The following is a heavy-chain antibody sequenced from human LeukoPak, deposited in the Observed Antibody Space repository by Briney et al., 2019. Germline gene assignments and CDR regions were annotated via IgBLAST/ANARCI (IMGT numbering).Heavy chain of an antibody. V-gene: IGHV4-59*11. J-gene: IGHJ3*02. Sequence: SETLSLTCTVSGGSISSHYWSWIRQPPGKGLEWIGYIYYSGSTNYNPSLKSRVTISVDTSKNQFSLKLCSVTAADTAVYYCARPSSSWPYDAFDIWGQGTMVTVSS. CDR3: ARPSSSWPYDAFDI. CDR2: IYYSGST. CDR1: GGSISSHY. D-gene: IGHD6-13*01.